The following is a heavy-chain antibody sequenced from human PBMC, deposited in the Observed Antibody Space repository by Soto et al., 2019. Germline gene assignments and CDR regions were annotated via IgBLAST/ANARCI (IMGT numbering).Heavy chain of an antibody. CDR2: ISSSSSTI. D-gene: IGHD6-19*01. CDR3: ARDGAVAGIRGDAFDI. Sequence: LRLSCAASGFTFSSYSMNWVRQAPGKGLEWVSYISSSSSTIYYADSVKGRFTISRDNAKNSLYLQMNSLRAEDTAVYYCARDGAVAGIRGDAFDIWGQGTMVTVSS. CDR1: GFTFSSYS. J-gene: IGHJ3*02. V-gene: IGHV3-48*01.